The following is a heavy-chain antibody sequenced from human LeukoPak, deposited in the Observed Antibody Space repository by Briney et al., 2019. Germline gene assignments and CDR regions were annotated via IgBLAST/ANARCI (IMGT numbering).Heavy chain of an antibody. CDR1: GYTFTGYY. CDR2: INPNSGGT. J-gene: IGHJ4*02. V-gene: IGHV1-2*02. D-gene: IGHD3-22*01. CDR3: ASSVSDSSGYFMYY. Sequence: ASVTVSCKASGYTFTGYYMHWVRQAPGQGLEWMGWINPNSGGTNYAQKFQGRVTMTRDTSISTAYMELSRLRSDDTAVYYCASSVSDSSGYFMYYWGQGTLVTVSS.